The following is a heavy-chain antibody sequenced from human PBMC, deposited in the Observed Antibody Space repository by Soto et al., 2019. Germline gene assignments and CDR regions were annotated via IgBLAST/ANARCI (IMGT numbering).Heavy chain of an antibody. CDR3: AKEMLSGYDEMTYYYYGMDV. J-gene: IGHJ6*02. CDR2: ISYDGSNK. V-gene: IGHV3-30*18. CDR1: GFTFSSYG. Sequence: PGGSLRLSCAASGFTFSSYGMHWVRQAPGKGLEWVAVISYDGSNKYYADSVKGRFTISRDNSKNTLYLQMNSLRAEDTAVYYCAKEMLSGYDEMTYYYYGMDVWGQGTTVTVSS. D-gene: IGHD5-12*01.